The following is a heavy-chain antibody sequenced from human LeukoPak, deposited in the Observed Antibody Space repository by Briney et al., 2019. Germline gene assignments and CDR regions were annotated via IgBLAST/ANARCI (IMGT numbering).Heavy chain of an antibody. CDR3: ARLRAGSSGWYPDY. CDR2: ISSSSSYI. V-gene: IGHV3-21*01. Sequence: GGSLRLSCAASGFTFSSYSMNWVRQAPGKGLEWVSSISSSSSYIYYADSVKGRFTISRDNAKNSLYLQMNSLRAEDTAVYYCARLRAGSSGWYPDYWGQGTLVTVSS. D-gene: IGHD6-19*01. CDR1: GFTFSSYS. J-gene: IGHJ4*02.